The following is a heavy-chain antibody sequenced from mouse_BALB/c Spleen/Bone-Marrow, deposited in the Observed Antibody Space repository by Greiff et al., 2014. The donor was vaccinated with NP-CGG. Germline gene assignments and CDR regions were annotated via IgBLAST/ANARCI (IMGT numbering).Heavy chain of an antibody. D-gene: IGHD3-3*01. Sequence: DVHLVESGGGLVQPGGSLRLSCATSGFTFTDYYMNWVRQPPGMALEWLGFIRNKANGYTTDYSTSAKGRFTISRDNSQNILYLQMNTLRTEDSATYYCARDVGRLFFDVWGAGTTVTVSS. V-gene: IGHV7-3*02. J-gene: IGHJ1*01. CDR1: GFTFTDYY. CDR2: IRNKANGYTT. CDR3: ARDVGRLFFDV.